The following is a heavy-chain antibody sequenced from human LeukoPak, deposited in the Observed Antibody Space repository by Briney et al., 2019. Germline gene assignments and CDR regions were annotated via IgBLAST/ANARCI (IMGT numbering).Heavy chain of an antibody. CDR1: GSSITGHY. CDR3: ARELGCSSTRCYSDNWFDP. D-gene: IGHD2-2*01. V-gene: IGHV4-59*11. J-gene: IGHJ5*02. Sequence: PSETLSLTCTVSGSSITGHYWSWIRQSPGKGLEWIGYIYYSGTTSYNPSLKSRVTISVDTSKNQFSLKLSSVTAADTAMYYCARELGCSSTRCYSDNWFDPWGQGTLVTVSS. CDR2: IYYSGTT.